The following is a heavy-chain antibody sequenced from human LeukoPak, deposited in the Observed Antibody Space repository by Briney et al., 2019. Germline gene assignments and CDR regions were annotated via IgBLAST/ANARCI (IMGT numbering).Heavy chain of an antibody. V-gene: IGHV4-39*01. CDR1: GGSISSSSYY. J-gene: IGHJ4*02. CDR2: IYYSGST. CDR3: PRHGSFGVVIIRILFDY. D-gene: IGHD3-3*01. Sequence: PSETLSLTCTVSGGSISSSSYYWGWIRQPPGKGLEWIGSIYYSGSTYYNPSLKSRVTISVDTSKNQFSLKLSSVPAADTAVYYCPRHGSFGVVIIRILFDYWGQGTLVTVSS.